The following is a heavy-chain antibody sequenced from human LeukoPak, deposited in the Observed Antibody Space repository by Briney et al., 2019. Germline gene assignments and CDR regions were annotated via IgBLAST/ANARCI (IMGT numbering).Heavy chain of an antibody. D-gene: IGHD5-24*01. CDR3: ARREDGRYTIDY. CDR2: IYYSGST. Sequence: SETLSLTCSVSGGSISSNNNYWGWIRQPPGKGLEWIGYIYYSGSTYYNPSHKSRVTISVDTSKNQFSLKLSSVTAADTAVYYCARREDGRYTIDYWGQGTLVTVSS. V-gene: IGHV4-39*01. J-gene: IGHJ4*02. CDR1: GGSISSNNNY.